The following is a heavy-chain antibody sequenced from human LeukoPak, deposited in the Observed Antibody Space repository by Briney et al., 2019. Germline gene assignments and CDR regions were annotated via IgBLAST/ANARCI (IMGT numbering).Heavy chain of an antibody. CDR2: IYYSGTT. Sequence: PSETLSLACAVYGGSFSGYYWSWIRQPPGKGLEWIGYIYYSGTTNYNPSLKSRVTISVDTSKNEFSLNLSSVTAADTALYYCARKGGTFDSWGQGILVTVSS. V-gene: IGHV4-59*08. D-gene: IGHD2-15*01. CDR1: GGSFSGYY. CDR3: ARKGGTFDS. J-gene: IGHJ4*02.